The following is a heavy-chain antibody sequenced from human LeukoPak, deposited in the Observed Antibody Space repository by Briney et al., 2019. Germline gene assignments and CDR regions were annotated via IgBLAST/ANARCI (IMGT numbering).Heavy chain of an antibody. CDR2: ISAYNGNT. Sequence: ASVKVSCKASGYTFTSYGISWVRQAPGQGLEWMGWISAYNGNTNYAQKLQGRVTMTTDTSTSTAYMELSSLRSEDTAVYYCARGKSSGWYGAFNFDYWGQGTLVTVSS. V-gene: IGHV1-18*01. CDR1: GYTFTSYG. D-gene: IGHD6-19*01. J-gene: IGHJ4*02. CDR3: ARGKSSGWYGAFNFDY.